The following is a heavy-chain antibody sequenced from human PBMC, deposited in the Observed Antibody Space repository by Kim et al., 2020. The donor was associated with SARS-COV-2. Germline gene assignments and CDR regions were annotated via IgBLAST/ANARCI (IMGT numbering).Heavy chain of an antibody. Sequence: SETLSLTCAVYGGSFSGYYWSWIRQPPGKGLEWIGEINHSGSTNYNPSLKSRVTISVDTSKNQFSLKLSSVTAADTAVYYCARESIAAAGTLFDYWGQGTLVTVSS. V-gene: IGHV4-34*01. CDR2: INHSGST. CDR3: ARESIAAAGTLFDY. D-gene: IGHD6-13*01. J-gene: IGHJ4*02. CDR1: GGSFSGYY.